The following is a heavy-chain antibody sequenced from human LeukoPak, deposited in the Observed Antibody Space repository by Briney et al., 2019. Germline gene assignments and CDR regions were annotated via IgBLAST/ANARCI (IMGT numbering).Heavy chain of an antibody. CDR3: ARDLGYCSGGSCYPTAYYFDY. J-gene: IGHJ4*02. Sequence: ASVKVSCKASGYTFTGYYMHWVRQAPGQGLEWMEWINPNSGGTNYAQKFQGRVTMTRDTSISTAYMELSRLRSDDTAVYYCARDLGYCSGGSCYPTAYYFDYWGQGTLVTVSS. CDR2: INPNSGGT. V-gene: IGHV1-2*02. D-gene: IGHD2-15*01. CDR1: GYTFTGYY.